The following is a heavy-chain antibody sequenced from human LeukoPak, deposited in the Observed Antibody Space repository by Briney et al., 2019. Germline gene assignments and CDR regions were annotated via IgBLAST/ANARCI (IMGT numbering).Heavy chain of an antibody. CDR3: TRAAYGGYYYYYMDV. CDR1: GFTFSNYT. J-gene: IGHJ6*03. CDR2: ISSRSSYI. Sequence: GGSLRLSCAASGFTFSNYTMNWVRQAPGKGLEWVSSISSRSSYIYYADSVKGRFTISRDNAKNSLYLQMNSLRAEDTAVYYCTRAAYGGYYYYYMDVWGKGTTVTVSS. D-gene: IGHD4/OR15-4a*01. V-gene: IGHV3-21*01.